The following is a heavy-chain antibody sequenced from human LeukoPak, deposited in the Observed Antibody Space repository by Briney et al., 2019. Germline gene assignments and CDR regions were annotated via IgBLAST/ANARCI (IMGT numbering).Heavy chain of an antibody. Sequence: SETLSLTCTVSGGSISSSSYYWGWIRQPPGKGLEWIGSIYYSGSTYYNPSLKSRVTISVDTSKNQFSLKLSSVTAADTAVYYCARHLDYDYVWGSYRYQSNIWGQGTMVTVSS. CDR3: ARHLDYDYVWGSYRYQSNI. D-gene: IGHD3-16*02. V-gene: IGHV4-39*01. J-gene: IGHJ3*02. CDR1: GGSISSSSYY. CDR2: IYYSGST.